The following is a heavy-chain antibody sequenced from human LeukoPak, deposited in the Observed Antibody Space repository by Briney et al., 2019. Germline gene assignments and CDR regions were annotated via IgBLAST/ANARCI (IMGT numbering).Heavy chain of an antibody. J-gene: IGHJ4*02. D-gene: IGHD3-22*01. V-gene: IGHV4-59*12. CDR1: GGSISSYY. CDR3: ARSSGGRIDY. CDR2: IYYSGST. Sequence: SETLSLTCTVSGGSISSYYWSWIRQPPGKGLEWIGYIYYSGSTNYNPSLKSRVTISVDTSKNQFSLHLNSVTPEDTAVYYCARSSGGRIDYWGQGTLVTVSS.